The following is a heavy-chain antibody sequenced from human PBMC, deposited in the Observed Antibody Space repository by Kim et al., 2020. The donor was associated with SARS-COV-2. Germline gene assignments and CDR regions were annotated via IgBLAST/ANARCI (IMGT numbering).Heavy chain of an antibody. CDR2: ISSSSSYI. J-gene: IGHJ4*02. V-gene: IGHV3-21*01. CDR1: GFTFSSYS. Sequence: GGSLRLSCAASGFTFSSYSMNWVRQAPGKGLEWVSSISSSSSYIYYADSVKGRFTISRDNAKNSLYLQMNSLRAEDTAVYYCARGLGGSVPGGDYWGQGTLVTVSS. D-gene: IGHD2-15*01. CDR3: ARGLGGSVPGGDY.